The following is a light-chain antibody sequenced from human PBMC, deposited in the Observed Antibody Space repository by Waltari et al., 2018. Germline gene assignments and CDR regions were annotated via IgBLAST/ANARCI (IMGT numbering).Light chain of an antibody. CDR2: GAS. V-gene: IGKV3-20*01. CDR1: QSVRGS. CDR3: QHYVRLPAT. Sequence: EIVVTQSPGTLSLSPGERATLSCRASQSVRGSLAWYQQKAGQAPRLLIYGASSRATGIPDRFSGGGYGTYFSLTSSRLEPEDCAVYYCQHYVRLPATFGQGTKVEI. J-gene: IGKJ1*01.